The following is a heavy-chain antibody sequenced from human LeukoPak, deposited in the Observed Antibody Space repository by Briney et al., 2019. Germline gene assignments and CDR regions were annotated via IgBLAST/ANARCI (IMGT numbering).Heavy chain of an antibody. CDR1: GFPFSSYW. V-gene: IGHV3-7*04. CDR3: TRVGYIDEGIDY. J-gene: IGHJ4*02. Sequence: GGSLRLSCVASGFPFSSYWMTWVRQAPGKGLEWVVNIKQDGSKKSYVDSVKGRFTISRDNAKNSQYLQMNSLRAEDTAIYYCTRVGYIDEGIDYWGQGTLVTVSS. CDR2: IKQDGSKK. D-gene: IGHD5-12*01.